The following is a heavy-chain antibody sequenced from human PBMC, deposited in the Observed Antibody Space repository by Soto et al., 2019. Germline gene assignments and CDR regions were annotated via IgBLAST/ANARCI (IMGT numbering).Heavy chain of an antibody. CDR3: ARLVDSWGEPHYFES. D-gene: IGHD3-16*01. J-gene: IGHJ4*02. Sequence: GESLKISCQASGYIFTSNWIGWVRQMPGKGLEWMGIIYPGDSETRYGPSFQGRVTISADRSFKTVYLQWSSLQASDSAMYYCARLVDSWGEPHYFESWGQGTMATVS. CDR1: GYIFTSNW. CDR2: IYPGDSET. V-gene: IGHV5-51*01.